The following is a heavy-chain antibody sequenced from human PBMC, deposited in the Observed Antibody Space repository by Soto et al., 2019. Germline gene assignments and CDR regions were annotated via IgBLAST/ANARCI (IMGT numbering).Heavy chain of an antibody. Sequence: ESGGGVVQPGRSLRLSCAASGFTFSTYGMHWVRQAPGKGLEWVALIWYDGSNKYYADSVKGRFTISRDNSQNTLYLQMNTLRAEDTAVYYCARRYGSALDYWGQGTLVTVSS. CDR1: GFTFSTYG. CDR2: IWYDGSNK. D-gene: IGHD3-10*01. V-gene: IGHV3-33*01. J-gene: IGHJ4*02. CDR3: ARRYGSALDY.